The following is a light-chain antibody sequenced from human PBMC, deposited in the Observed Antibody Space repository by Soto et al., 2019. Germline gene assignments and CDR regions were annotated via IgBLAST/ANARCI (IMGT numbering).Light chain of an antibody. Sequence: DIQMTQSPSSLSASVGDRVTITCQASHDISNSISWYQQRPGKAPKLVIHDASTLETGVPSRLSGSGSGTEFTFTITTLQSEDIATYYCHQYHSLPLTFGGGTKVDI. V-gene: IGKV1-33*01. CDR2: DAS. J-gene: IGKJ4*01. CDR1: HDISNS. CDR3: HQYHSLPLT.